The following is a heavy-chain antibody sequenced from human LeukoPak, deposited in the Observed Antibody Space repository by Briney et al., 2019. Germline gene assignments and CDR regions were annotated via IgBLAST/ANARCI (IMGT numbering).Heavy chain of an antibody. CDR1: GFTFSSYA. Sequence: GRSLRLSCAASGFTFSSYAMHWVRQAPGKGLEWVAVISYDGSNKYYADSVKGRFTISRDNSKNTLYLQMNSLRAEDTAVYYCARNYYGSGSYYMWVFDYWGQGTLVTVSS. CDR2: ISYDGSNK. D-gene: IGHD3-10*01. J-gene: IGHJ4*02. CDR3: ARNYYGSGSYYMWVFDY. V-gene: IGHV3-30-3*01.